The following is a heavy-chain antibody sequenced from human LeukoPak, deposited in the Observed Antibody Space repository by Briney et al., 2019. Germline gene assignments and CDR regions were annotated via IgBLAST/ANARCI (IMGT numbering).Heavy chain of an antibody. CDR2: IYYSGST. Sequence: PSETLSLTCTVSGGSISSSSYYWGWIRQPPGKGLEWIGSIYYSGSTYYKPSLKSRVTISVDTSKNQFSLKLSSVTAADTAVYYCARSLAGRWFDPWGQGTLVTVSS. V-gene: IGHV4-39*01. D-gene: IGHD3-16*01. CDR1: GGSISSSSYY. J-gene: IGHJ5*02. CDR3: ARSLAGRWFDP.